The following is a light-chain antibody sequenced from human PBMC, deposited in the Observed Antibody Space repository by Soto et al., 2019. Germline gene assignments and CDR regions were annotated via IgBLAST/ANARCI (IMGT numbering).Light chain of an antibody. Sequence: DSQMTQSPCTLFSVVGDIVTSTCLASQSISMFLAWYQQKPGKATKLLIYDASNSESGVPSRFSGSGSGTEFSLTISNLQPDDFATYYCQHYQSYPWTFGQGTKVDIK. V-gene: IGKV1-5*01. CDR3: QHYQSYPWT. J-gene: IGKJ1*01. CDR2: DAS. CDR1: QSISMF.